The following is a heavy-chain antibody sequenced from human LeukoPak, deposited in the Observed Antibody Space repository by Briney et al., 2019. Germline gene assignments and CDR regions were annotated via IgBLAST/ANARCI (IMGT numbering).Heavy chain of an antibody. V-gene: IGHV1-46*01. CDR2: INPSGGST. J-gene: IGHJ6*02. CDR1: GYTFTSYY. D-gene: IGHD2-2*01. Sequence: ASVKVSCKASGYTFTSYYMHWVRQAPGQGLEWMGTINPSGGSTSYAQKFQGRVTMTRDTSTSTVYMELSSLRSEDTAVYYCARDIVVVPAAPSIGMDVWGQGTTVTVSS. CDR3: ARDIVVVPAAPSIGMDV.